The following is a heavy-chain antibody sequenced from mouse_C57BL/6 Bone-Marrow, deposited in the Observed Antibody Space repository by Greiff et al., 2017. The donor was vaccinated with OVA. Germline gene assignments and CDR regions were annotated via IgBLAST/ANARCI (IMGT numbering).Heavy chain of an antibody. CDR3: AKRTVAMDY. Sequence: EVKLVESGGGLVKPGGSLKLSCAASGFTFSDYGMHWVRQAPEKGLEWVAYISSGSSTIYYADTVKGRFTISRDNAKNTLFLQITSLRSEDTAMYYCAKRTVAMDYWGQGTSVTVSS. D-gene: IGHD4-1*01. CDR1: GFTFSDYG. J-gene: IGHJ4*01. V-gene: IGHV5-17*01. CDR2: ISSGSSTI.